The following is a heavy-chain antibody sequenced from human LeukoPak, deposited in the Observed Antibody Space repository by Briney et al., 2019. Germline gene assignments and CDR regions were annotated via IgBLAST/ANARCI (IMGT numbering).Heavy chain of an antibody. V-gene: IGHV4-39*01. CDR3: ARVVGYKYWFDP. Sequence: SETLSLTCTVSGGSISSSSYYWGWIRQPPGKGLEWIGSIYYSGSTYYNPSLKSRVTISVDTSKNQFSLKLSSVTAADTAVYYCARVVGYKYWFDPWGQGTLVTVSS. J-gene: IGHJ5*02. CDR1: GGSISSSSYY. CDR2: IYYSGST. D-gene: IGHD5-24*01.